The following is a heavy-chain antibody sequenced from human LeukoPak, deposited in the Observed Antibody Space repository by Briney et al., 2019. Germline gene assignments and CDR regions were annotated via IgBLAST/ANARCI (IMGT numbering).Heavy chain of an antibody. Sequence: GGSLRLSCAASRFTFSSYAMSWVRQAPGKGLEWVSAISGTGDSTYYADSVKGRFTNSRDNSKNTLYLQMNSLRAEDTAIYYCAKDFDFWSAYYRGDDCWGQGTLVTVSS. CDR3: AKDFDFWSAYYRGDDC. D-gene: IGHD3-3*01. CDR1: RFTFSSYA. V-gene: IGHV3-23*01. CDR2: ISGTGDST. J-gene: IGHJ4*02.